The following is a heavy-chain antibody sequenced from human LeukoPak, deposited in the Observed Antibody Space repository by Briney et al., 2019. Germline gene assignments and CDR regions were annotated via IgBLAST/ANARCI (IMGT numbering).Heavy chain of an antibody. CDR2: IYTSGST. CDR3: ARGLTEDAFDI. CDR1: GDSISSGSYY. J-gene: IGHJ3*02. V-gene: IGHV4-61*02. Sequence: SETLSLTCTVSGDSISSGSYYWRWIRQPAGKGLEWIGRIYTSGSTNYNPSLKSRVTISVDTSKNQFSLKLSSVTAADTAVYYCARGLTEDAFDIWGQGTMVRLF. D-gene: IGHD4/OR15-4a*01.